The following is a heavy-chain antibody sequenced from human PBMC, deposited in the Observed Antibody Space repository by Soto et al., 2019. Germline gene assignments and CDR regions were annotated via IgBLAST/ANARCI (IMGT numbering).Heavy chain of an antibody. V-gene: IGHV3-7*01. CDR2: INQAGSET. CDR1: GFTFSSYW. Sequence: GGSLRLSRAASGFTFSSYWMSWVRQAPGKGLEWVATINQAGSETYYVDSVKGRFTISRDNAKNSLYLQMNSLRAEDTAVYYCVLTTRSSYGMDVWGQGTTVTVSS. D-gene: IGHD1-1*01. CDR3: VLTTRSSYGMDV. J-gene: IGHJ6*02.